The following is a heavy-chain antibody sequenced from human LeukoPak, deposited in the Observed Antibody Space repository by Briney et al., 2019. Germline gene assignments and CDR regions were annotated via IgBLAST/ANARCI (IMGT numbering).Heavy chain of an antibody. CDR1: GFTFSSHA. V-gene: IGHV3-23*01. CDR3: AKDPYGTRYFDY. CDR2: LSGSGYNT. Sequence: GGSLRLSCAASGFTFSSHALSWVRQAPGKGLGWVSSLSGSGYNTYYADSVKGRFTISRDNSKSTVYLQRNRLRAEDTAVYYCAKDPYGTRYFDYWGQGTLVTVSS. D-gene: IGHD2-2*01. J-gene: IGHJ4*02.